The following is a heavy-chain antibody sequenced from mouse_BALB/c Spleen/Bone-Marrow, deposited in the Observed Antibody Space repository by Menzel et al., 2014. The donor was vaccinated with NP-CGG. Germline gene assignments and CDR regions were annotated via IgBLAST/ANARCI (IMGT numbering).Heavy chain of an antibody. D-gene: IGHD2-4*01. CDR3: ARSTMITTGNYFDY. Sequence: EVKLVESGGGLVKPGGSLKLSCAASGFTFSSYAMSWVRQTPEKRLEWVASINSGDSNYYPDSVKGRFTITRDNARNILHLQMSSLRSEDTAMYYCARSTMITTGNYFDYWGQGTTLTVSS. CDR2: INSGDSN. J-gene: IGHJ2*01. V-gene: IGHV5-6-5*01. CDR1: GFTFSSYA.